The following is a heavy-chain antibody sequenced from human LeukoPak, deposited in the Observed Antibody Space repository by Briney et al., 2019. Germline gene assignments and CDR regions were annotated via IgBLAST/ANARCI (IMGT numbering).Heavy chain of an antibody. V-gene: IGHV3-23*01. CDR3: AKDPMIVVVSKFDY. CDR2: ISGSGGST. D-gene: IGHD3-22*01. J-gene: IGHJ4*02. Sequence: GGSLRLSCAASGFTFSSYAMSWVRQAPGKGLEWVPAISGSGGSTYYADSVKGRFTISRDNSKNTLYLQMNSLRAEDTAVYYCAKDPMIVVVSKFDYWGQGALVTVSS. CDR1: GFTFSSYA.